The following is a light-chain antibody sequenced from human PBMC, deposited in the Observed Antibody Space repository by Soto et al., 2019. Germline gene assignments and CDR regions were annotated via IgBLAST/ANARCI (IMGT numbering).Light chain of an antibody. V-gene: IGKV3-15*01. CDR3: PQYINWLIP. CDR1: QSVSSN. CDR2: DAS. Sequence: EIVRTQSPGTLSVSPGERATLSCRASQSVSSNLAWYQQKPGQAPRLLISDASTRATGIPARFSGSGSGTEFTLTVSSLQSEDFAVYYCPQYINWLIPFGQGTRLEIK. J-gene: IGKJ5*01.